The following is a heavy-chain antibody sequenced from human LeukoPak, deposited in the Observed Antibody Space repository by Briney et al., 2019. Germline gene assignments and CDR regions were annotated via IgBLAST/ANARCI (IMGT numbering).Heavy chain of an antibody. CDR2: IYYSGST. CDR3: ARRKYSSSGANWFDP. D-gene: IGHD6-6*01. J-gene: IGHJ5*02. CDR1: GGSISSSSYY. V-gene: IGHV4-39*01. Sequence: SQTLSLTCTVSGGSISSSSYYWGWIRQPPGKGLEWIGSIYYSGSTYYNPSLKSRVTISVDTSKNQFSLKLSSVTAADTAVYYCARRKYSSSGANWFDPWGQGTLVTVSS.